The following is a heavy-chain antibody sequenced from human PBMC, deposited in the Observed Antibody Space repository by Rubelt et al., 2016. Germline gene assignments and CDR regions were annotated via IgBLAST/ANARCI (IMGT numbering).Heavy chain of an antibody. J-gene: IGHJ4*02. CDR1: GYTFTSYG. CDR3: ARDVGGNSVLYYFDY. D-gene: IGHD4-23*01. V-gene: IGHV1-18*01. Sequence: QVQLVQSGAEVKKPGASVKVSCKASGYTFTSYGISWVRQAPGQGLEWMGWISAYNGNTNYAQKLQVRVNMTTDTSTSTAYMELRSLRSDDTAVYCCARDVGGNSVLYYFDYWGQGTLVTVSS. CDR2: ISAYNGNT.